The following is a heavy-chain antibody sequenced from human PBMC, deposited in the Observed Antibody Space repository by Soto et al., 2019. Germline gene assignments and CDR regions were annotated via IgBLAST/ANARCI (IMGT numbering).Heavy chain of an antibody. V-gene: IGHV3-48*02. CDR2: IWSASNI. Sequence: EVQLVESGGGLAQPGGSLRLSCAASGFTFSSYSVNWVRQAPGKGLEWVSNIWSASNINYADSVKGRFTVSRDNAKNSMSLQMNGMRDEDKDVYYCVRDYRFGFDYWGQGILVTVSS. CDR1: GFTFSSYS. D-gene: IGHD1-26*01. J-gene: IGHJ4*02. CDR3: VRDYRFGFDY.